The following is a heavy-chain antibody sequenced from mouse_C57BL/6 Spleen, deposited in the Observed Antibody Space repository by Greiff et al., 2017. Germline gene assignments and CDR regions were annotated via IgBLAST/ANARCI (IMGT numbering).Heavy chain of an antibody. D-gene: IGHD3-2*02. CDR1: GYTFTSYW. CDR3: ARSGAQAIYAMDY. Sequence: QVQLQQPGAELVKPGASVKLSCKASGYTFTSYWMQWVKQRPGQGLEWIGEIDPSDSNTNYNQKFKGTATLTVDTSSSTAYMQLSSLTSEDSAVYYCARSGAQAIYAMDYWGQGTSVTVSS. J-gene: IGHJ4*01. V-gene: IGHV1-50*01. CDR2: IDPSDSNT.